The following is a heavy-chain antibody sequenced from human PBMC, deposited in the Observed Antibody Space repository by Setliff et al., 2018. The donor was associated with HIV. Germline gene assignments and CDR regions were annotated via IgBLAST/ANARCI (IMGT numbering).Heavy chain of an antibody. J-gene: IGHJ4*02. CDR1: GFTVSTDY. D-gene: IGHD3-10*01. V-gene: IGHV3-66*02. CDR2: IYSDGST. CDR3: SRLRLYNSALDY. Sequence: PGGSLRLSCAASGFTVSTDYMSWFRQAPGKGLEWVSTIYSDGSTYHADSVNCRFTRSRDISENALYLQIDSLRPEDTAVYYCSRLRLYNSALDYWGQGTLVTVSS.